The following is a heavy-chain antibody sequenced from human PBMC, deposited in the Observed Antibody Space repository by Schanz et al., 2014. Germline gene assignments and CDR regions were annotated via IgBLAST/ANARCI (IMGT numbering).Heavy chain of an antibody. Sequence: SCSASGFTVDVSAMNWLPQVPGKGLEWVSCISSNTNIIDSADSVKGRFTISRDNAKNSLYLQINSLRDEETALYYCAQDIGRSRWCGRLVYWGQGTQVTVSS. CDR2: ISSNTNII. V-gene: IGHV3-9*01. D-gene: IGHD6-19*01. J-gene: IGHJ4*02. CDR3: AQDIGRSRWCGRLVY. CDR1: GFTVDVSA.